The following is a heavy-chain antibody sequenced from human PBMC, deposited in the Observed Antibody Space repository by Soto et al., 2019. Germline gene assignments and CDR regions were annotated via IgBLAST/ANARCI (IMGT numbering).Heavy chain of an antibody. J-gene: IGHJ4*02. Sequence: QVQLQESGPGLVKPSETLSLTCTVSGGSVSSGDYYWSWIRQPPGKGLEWIVYVHYSGSTKYNPTLESRDTISVDTSKYQFSLKLNSVTAADTVVYYCARVAASGSWVFDYWGQGTLVTVSS. CDR3: ARVAASGSWVFDY. D-gene: IGHD6-13*01. V-gene: IGHV4-61*08. CDR2: VHYSGST. CDR1: GGSVSSGDYY.